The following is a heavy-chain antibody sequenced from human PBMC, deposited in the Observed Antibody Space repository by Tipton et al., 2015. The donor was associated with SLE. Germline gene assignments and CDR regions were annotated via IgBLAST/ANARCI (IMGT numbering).Heavy chain of an antibody. J-gene: IGHJ6*03. V-gene: IGHV4-30-2*01. CDR2: IYHSGST. D-gene: IGHD2/OR15-2a*01. CDR1: GGSFSGYY. CDR3: ARGLFHSRYYYYMDV. Sequence: LRLSCAVYGGSFSGYYWSWIRQPPGKGLEWIGYIYHSGSTYYNPSLKSRVTISVDRSKNQFSLKLRSVTAADTAVYYCARGLFHSRYYYYMDVWGKGTTVTVSS.